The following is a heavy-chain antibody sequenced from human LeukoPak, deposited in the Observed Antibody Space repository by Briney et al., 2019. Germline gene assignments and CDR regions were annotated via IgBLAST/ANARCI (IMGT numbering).Heavy chain of an antibody. Sequence: PGGSLRLSCAASGFTFSSYSMNWVRQAPGKGLEWVAFIRYDGSNKYYADSVKGRFTISRDNSKNTLYLQMNSLRVEDTAVYYCARGPNVLGYLWGRGTLVTVSS. V-gene: IGHV3-30*02. J-gene: IGHJ2*01. CDR3: ARGPNVLGYL. CDR1: GFTFSSYS. CDR2: IRYDGSNK.